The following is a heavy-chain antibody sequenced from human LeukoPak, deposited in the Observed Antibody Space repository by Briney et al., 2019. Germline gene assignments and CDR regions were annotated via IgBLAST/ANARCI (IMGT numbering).Heavy chain of an antibody. D-gene: IGHD3-3*01. CDR3: AKELGQGFWSEYYYYYYGMDV. CDR2: ISGSGGST. V-gene: IGHV3-23*01. CDR1: GFTFSSYA. Sequence: PGGSLRLSCAASGFTFSSYAMSWVRQAPGKGLEWVSAISGSGGSTYYADSVKGRFTISRDNSKNTLYLQMNSLRAEDTAVYYCAKELGQGFWSEYYYYYYGMDVWGQGTTVTVSS. J-gene: IGHJ6*02.